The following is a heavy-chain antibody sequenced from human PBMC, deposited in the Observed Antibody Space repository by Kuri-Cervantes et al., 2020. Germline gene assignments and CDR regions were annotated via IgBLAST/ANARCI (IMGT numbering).Heavy chain of an antibody. CDR1: GFSFGNCG. J-gene: IGHJ4*02. V-gene: IGHV3-30*02. CDR2: IWKDVIHK. Sequence: GESLKISCAASGFSFGNCGMHWVRQSPGKGLEWVAFIWKDVIHKKDIDSVKGRFTICEGVSKNTLCLQVNSLRGEDTAVYNCAKESPPMIWEYFDYWGQGTLVTVSS. D-gene: IGHD1-26*01. CDR3: AKESPPMIWEYFDY.